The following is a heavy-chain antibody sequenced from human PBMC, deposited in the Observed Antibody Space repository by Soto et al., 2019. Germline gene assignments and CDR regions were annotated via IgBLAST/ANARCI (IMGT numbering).Heavy chain of an antibody. V-gene: IGHV3-21*01. D-gene: IGHD2-21*02. CDR2: ISSSSSYI. CDR1: GFTFSSYS. CDR3: ARDPPIPPGVVVTAIPYYGMDV. Sequence: GGSLRLSCAASGFTFSSYSMNWVRQAPGKGLEWVSSISSSSSYIYYADSVKGRFTISRDNAKNSLYLQMNSLRAEDTAVYYCARDPPIPPGVVVTAIPYYGMDVWGQGTTVTVSS. J-gene: IGHJ6*02.